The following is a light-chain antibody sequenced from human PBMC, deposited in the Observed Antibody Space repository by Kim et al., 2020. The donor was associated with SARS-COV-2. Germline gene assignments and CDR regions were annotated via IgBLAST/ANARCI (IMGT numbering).Light chain of an antibody. J-gene: IGKJ4*01. Sequence: EIVMTQSPATLSVSPGERATLSCGASQSVSSNLAWYQQKPGQAPRLLIYGTSTRATGIPARFSGSGSGTEFTLIISSLQSEDFAVYYCQHYNNWPLTFGGGTKVDIK. V-gene: IGKV3-15*01. CDR2: GTS. CDR3: QHYNNWPLT. CDR1: QSVSSN.